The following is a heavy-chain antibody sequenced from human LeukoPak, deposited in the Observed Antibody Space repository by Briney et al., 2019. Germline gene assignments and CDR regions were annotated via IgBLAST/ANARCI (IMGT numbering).Heavy chain of an antibody. CDR3: ARAYYYGSGSYYIPYYYYYMDV. V-gene: IGHV4-34*01. CDR2: INHSGST. CDR1: GGSFSGCY. Sequence: SETLSLTCAVYGGSFSGCYWSWIRQPPGKGLEWIGEINHSGSTNYNPSLKSRVTISVDTSKNQFSLKLSSVTAADTAVYYCARAYYYGSGSYYIPYYYYYMDVWGKGTTVTVSS. J-gene: IGHJ6*03. D-gene: IGHD3-10*01.